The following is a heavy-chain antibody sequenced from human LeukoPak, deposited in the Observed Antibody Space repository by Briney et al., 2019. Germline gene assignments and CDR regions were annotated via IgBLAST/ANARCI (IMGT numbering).Heavy chain of an antibody. CDR1: GDSFNEYY. V-gene: IGHV4-34*01. CDR2: INHSGST. Sequence: SETLSLTCAVYGDSFNEYYWSWVRQPPGKALEWIGEINHSGSTNYNQSLKSGETISVEKSLRQFFLRLSPVTAADTAVYYCARERASNNYYNYFDPWGQGTQVTVSS. CDR3: ARERASNNYYNYFDP. J-gene: IGHJ5*02. D-gene: IGHD1-1*01.